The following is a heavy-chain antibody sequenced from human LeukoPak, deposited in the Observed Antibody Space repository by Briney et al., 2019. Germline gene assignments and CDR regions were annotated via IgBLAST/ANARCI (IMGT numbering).Heavy chain of an antibody. D-gene: IGHD5-12*01. J-gene: IGHJ5*02. CDR1: GFTFSNYA. CDR2: INNNGGST. CDR3: EKRWRATTIHH. V-gene: IGHV3-64D*06. Sequence: GGSLRLSCSASGFTFSNYAMHWVRQAPGKGLEYVSAINNNGGSTFYADSVKDRFTISRDNSKNTLYLQMSSLRAEDTAVYYCEKRWRATTIHHWPRGPLVSVST.